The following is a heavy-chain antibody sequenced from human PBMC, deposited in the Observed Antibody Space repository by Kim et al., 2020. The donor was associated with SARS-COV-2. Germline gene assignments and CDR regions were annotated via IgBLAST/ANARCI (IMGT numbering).Heavy chain of an antibody. CDR2: INYRGRT. D-gene: IGHD4-4*01. Sequence: SETLSLTCSVSGFSLSSGTYYWSWIRQTPGKGLEWLGYINYRGRTFYNPSLHRRVSISLDTSKNSFSLKLTSMTAADTAVYYCAREGGSVVTPDFWGQGT. CDR1: GFSLSSGTYY. J-gene: IGHJ4*02. CDR3: AREGGSVVTPDF. V-gene: IGHV4-30-4*01.